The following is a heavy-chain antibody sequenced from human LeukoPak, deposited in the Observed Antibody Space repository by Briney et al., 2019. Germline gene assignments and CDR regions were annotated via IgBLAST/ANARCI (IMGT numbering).Heavy chain of an antibody. D-gene: IGHD4-23*01. V-gene: IGHV3-23*01. J-gene: IGHJ6*02. CDR1: GLTFSSYA. Sequence: GGSLRLSCAASGLTFSSYAMSWVRQAPGKGLEWVSAISGSGRTAYYADSVKGRFTISRDNSKNTLYLQMNSLRVEDTAVYYCAKPPEGTVVAALSYYGMDVWGHGTTVTVPS. CDR2: ISGSGRTA. CDR3: AKPPEGTVVAALSYYGMDV.